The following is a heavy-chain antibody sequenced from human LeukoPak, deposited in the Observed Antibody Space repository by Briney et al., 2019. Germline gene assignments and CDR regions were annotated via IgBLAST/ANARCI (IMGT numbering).Heavy chain of an antibody. V-gene: IGHV3-9*01. Sequence: QPGRSLRLSCAASGFTFDDYAMHWVRRAPGKGLEWVSGISWNSGSIGYADSVKGRFTISRDDAKNSLYLQMNSLRAEDTALYYCANSGDYYYGSGSYRFDYWGQGTLVTVSS. CDR3: ANSGDYYYGSGSYRFDY. CDR2: ISWNSGSI. D-gene: IGHD3-10*01. J-gene: IGHJ4*02. CDR1: GFTFDDYA.